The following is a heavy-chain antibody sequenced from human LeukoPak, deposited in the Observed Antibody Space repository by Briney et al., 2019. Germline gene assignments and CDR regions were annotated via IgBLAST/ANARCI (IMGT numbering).Heavy chain of an antibody. D-gene: IGHD6-6*01. Sequence: GGSLRLSCAVSGFTFSSYGMSWVRQAPGKGLEWVSAISDSGSHTDYADSVKGRFSISKDNSKNTLYLRIKSLRADDTAVYYCAKRVPYSSSSVYFDYWGQGTLVTVSS. V-gene: IGHV3-23*01. CDR2: ISDSGSHT. CDR3: AKRVPYSSSSVYFDY. J-gene: IGHJ4*02. CDR1: GFTFSSYG.